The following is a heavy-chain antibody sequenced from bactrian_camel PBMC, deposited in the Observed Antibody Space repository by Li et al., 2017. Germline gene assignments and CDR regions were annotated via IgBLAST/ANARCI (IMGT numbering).Heavy chain of an antibody. CDR3: AADILFGNGRPFGGFTFED. CDR1: GYIYGRYC. Sequence: HVQLVESGGGSVQAGGTLGLSCTATGYIYGRYCMGWVRQAPGKEREGVARIDSGGTTSYADSVKGRFTISKDSAKNTLLLQMNSLKPEDTAMYYCAADILFGNGRPFGGFTFEDWGQGTQVTVS. CDR2: IDSGGTT. V-gene: IGHV3S26*01. D-gene: IGHD2*01. J-gene: IGHJ4*01.